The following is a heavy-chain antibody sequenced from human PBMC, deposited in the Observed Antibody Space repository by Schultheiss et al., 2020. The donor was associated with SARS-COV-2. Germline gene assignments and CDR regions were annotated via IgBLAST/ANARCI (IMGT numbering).Heavy chain of an antibody. Sequence: GGSLRLSCTVSGGSISSYYWSWIRQPPGKGLEWVANINQDGSEKYYVDSVKGRFTISRDNAKNSLYLQMNSLRAEDTAVYYCAKDSDAYSYGQCAFDIWGQGTMVTVSS. CDR3: AKDSDAYSYGQCAFDI. CDR2: INQDGSEK. CDR1: GGSISSYY. D-gene: IGHD5-18*01. V-gene: IGHV3-7*03. J-gene: IGHJ3*02.